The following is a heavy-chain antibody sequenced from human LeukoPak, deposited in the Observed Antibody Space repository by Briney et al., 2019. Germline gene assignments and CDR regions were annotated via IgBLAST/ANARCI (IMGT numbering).Heavy chain of an antibody. D-gene: IGHD6-6*01. J-gene: IGHJ4*02. CDR3: ARDPLYSSSQFDY. V-gene: IGHV4-30-4*08. CDR2: IYYSGST. Sequence: SETLSLTCTVSGGSISSGDYYWSWIRQPPGKGLEWIGYIYYSGSTYYNPSLKSRVTISVDTSKNQFSLKLSSVTAADTAVYYCARDPLYSSSQFDYWGQGTLVTVSS. CDR1: GGSISSGDYY.